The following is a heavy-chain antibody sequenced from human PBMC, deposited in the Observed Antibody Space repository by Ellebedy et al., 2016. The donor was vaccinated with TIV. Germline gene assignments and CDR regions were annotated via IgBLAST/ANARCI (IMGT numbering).Heavy chain of an antibody. D-gene: IGHD6-19*01. CDR3: ARDLRYSSGWYLY. J-gene: IGHJ4*02. V-gene: IGHV3-33*08. Sequence: LSLTCAASGFTFDDYAMHWVRQAPGKGLEWVAVIWYDGSNKYYADSVKGRFTISRDNSKNTLYLQMNSLRAEDTAVYYCARDLRYSSGWYLYWGQGTLVTVSS. CDR2: IWYDGSNK. CDR1: GFTFDDYA.